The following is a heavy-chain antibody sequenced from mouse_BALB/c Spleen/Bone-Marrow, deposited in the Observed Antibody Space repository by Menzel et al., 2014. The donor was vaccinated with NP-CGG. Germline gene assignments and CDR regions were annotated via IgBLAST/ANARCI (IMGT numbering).Heavy chain of an antibody. J-gene: IGHJ4*01. D-gene: IGHD2-3*01. CDR1: GYAFSSSW. V-gene: IGHV1-82*01. Sequence: VQLQQSGPELVKPGASVKISCKASGYAFSSSWVHWVKQRPGQGLEWIGRIYPGDGDINYNGKFKGKATLTADKSSSTAYMQLSSLISVDSAVYFCARSDGYRVMDYWGQGTSVTVSS. CDR3: ARSDGYRVMDY. CDR2: IYPGDGDI.